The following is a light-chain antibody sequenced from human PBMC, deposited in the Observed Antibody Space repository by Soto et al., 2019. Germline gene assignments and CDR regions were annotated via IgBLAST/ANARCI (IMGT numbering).Light chain of an antibody. V-gene: IGLV2-14*01. Sequence: QSVLTQPASVSGSPGQSITISCTGTGSDVGGYNYVSWYQQHPGKAPKVMIYDVSNRPSGVSNRFSGSKSGNTASLTISGLQAEDEADYYCSSYTSASTPLVFGGGTKFTVL. CDR2: DVS. J-gene: IGLJ2*01. CDR3: SSYTSASTPLV. CDR1: GSDVGGYNY.